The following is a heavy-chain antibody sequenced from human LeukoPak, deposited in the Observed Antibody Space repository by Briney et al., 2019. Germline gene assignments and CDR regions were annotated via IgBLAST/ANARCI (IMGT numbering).Heavy chain of an antibody. V-gene: IGHV3-74*01. CDR3: ANPIAAAGTGLDY. D-gene: IGHD6-13*01. CDR1: GFTFSSYW. J-gene: IGHJ4*02. CDR2: INTDGSST. Sequence: GGSLRLSCAASGFTFSSYWMHWVRQAPGKGLVWVSRINTDGSSTSYADSVKGRFTISRDNSKNTLYLQMNSLRAEDTAVYYCANPIAAAGTGLDYWGQGTLVTVSS.